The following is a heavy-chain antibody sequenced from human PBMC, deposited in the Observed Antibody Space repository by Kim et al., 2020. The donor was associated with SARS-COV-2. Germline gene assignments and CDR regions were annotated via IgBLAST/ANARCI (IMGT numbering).Heavy chain of an antibody. CDR1: GYTFSIFY. Sequence: ASVKVSCKASGYTFSIFYIHWVRQAPGQGLEWMGAINPIGATTYYAQKLKGRVTLTRDTSTSTVYMDLNSLTSDDTAIYYCARARLTSGYYDFWGQGTLVPVSS. CDR2: INPIGATT. CDR3: ARARLTSGYYDF. V-gene: IGHV1-46*04. D-gene: IGHD3-22*01. J-gene: IGHJ4*02.